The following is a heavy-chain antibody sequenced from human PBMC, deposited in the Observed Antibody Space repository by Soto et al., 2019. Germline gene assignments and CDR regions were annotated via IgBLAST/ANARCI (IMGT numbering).Heavy chain of an antibody. CDR3: AKISRGVVVPAGFSYDPMDV. Sequence: GESLKISCKGSGYSFTSYWISWVRQMPGKGLEWMGRIDPSDSYTYYNPSLEGRLTISVDTSANHFSLTVTSVTAADTAVYYCAKISRGVVVPAGFSYDPMDVWGQGTTVTVSS. J-gene: IGHJ6*02. CDR1: GYSFTSYW. D-gene: IGHD2-2*01. V-gene: IGHV5-10-1*01. CDR2: IDPSDSYT.